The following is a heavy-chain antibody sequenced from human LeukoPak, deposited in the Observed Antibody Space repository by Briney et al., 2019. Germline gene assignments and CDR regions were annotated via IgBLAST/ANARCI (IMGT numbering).Heavy chain of an antibody. CDR1: GVSISSGGYS. D-gene: IGHD3-10*01. J-gene: IGHJ3*02. Sequence: SETLSLTCAVSGVSISSGGYSWSWIRQPPGQGLEWIGYIYHSGSTYYNPSLKSRVTISVDRSKNQFSLKLSSVTAADTAVYYCARRGGSADAFDIWGQGTMVTVSS. CDR3: ARRGGSADAFDI. V-gene: IGHV4-30-2*01. CDR2: IYHSGST.